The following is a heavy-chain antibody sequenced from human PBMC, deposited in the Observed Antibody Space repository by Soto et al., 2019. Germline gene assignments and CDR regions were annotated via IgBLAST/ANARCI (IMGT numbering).Heavy chain of an antibody. CDR2: INPNSGGT. Sequence: QVQLVQSGAEVKKPGASVKVSCKASGYTFTGYYMHWVRQAPGQGLEWMGWINPNSGGTNYAQKFQGWVTMTRDTNISTAYMELSRLRSDDPAVYYCAGDSYSSSGRGYYYYMDVWGKGTTVTVSS. V-gene: IGHV1-2*04. D-gene: IGHD6-6*01. CDR1: GYTFTGYY. CDR3: AGDSYSSSGRGYYYYMDV. J-gene: IGHJ6*03.